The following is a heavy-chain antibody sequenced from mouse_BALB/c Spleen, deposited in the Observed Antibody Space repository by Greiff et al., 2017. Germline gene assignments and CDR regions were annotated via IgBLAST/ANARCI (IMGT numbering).Heavy chain of an antibody. J-gene: IGHJ4*01. CDR3: ARSEFHYAMDY. CDR1: GFTFSSFG. Sequence: EVKLMESGGGLVQPGGSRKLSCAASGFTFSSFGMHWVRQAPEKGLEWVAYISSGSSTIYYADTVKGRFTISRDNPKNTLFLQMTSLRSEDTAMYYCARSEFHYAMDYWGQGTSDTVSS. CDR2: ISSGSSTI. V-gene: IGHV5-17*02.